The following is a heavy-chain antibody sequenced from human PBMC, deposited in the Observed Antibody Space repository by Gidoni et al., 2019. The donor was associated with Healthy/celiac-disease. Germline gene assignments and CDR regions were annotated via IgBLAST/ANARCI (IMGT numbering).Heavy chain of an antibody. J-gene: IGHJ4*02. CDR3: ARAGGGYCSGGSCPFDY. D-gene: IGHD2-15*01. V-gene: IGHV3-21*01. CDR1: GLTFSRYS. CDR2: ISSSSSYI. Sequence: VQLVESGGGLVKPGGSLRLSCAPSGLTFSRYSMNWVRQAPGKGLEWVSSISSSSSYIYYADSVKGRFTISRDNAKNSLYLQMNSLRAEDTAVYYCARAGGGYCSGGSCPFDYWGQGTLVTVSS.